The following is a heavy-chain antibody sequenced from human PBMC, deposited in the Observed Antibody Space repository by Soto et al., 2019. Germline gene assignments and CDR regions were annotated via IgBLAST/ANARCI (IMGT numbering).Heavy chain of an antibody. V-gene: IGHV3-49*04. D-gene: IGHD2-15*01. CDR1: GFTFGDYA. J-gene: IGHJ4*02. CDR2: IRSKAYGGTT. Sequence: GGSLRLSCTASGFTFGDYAMSWVRQAPGKGLEWVGFIRSKAYGGTTEYAASVKGRFTISRDDSKSIAYLQMNSLKTEDTAVYYCTGEYCSGGSYYAGYWGQGTLVTVSS. CDR3: TGEYCSGGSYYAGY.